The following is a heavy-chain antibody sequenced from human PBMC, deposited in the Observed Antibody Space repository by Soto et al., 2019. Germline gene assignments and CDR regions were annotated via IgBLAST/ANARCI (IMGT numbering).Heavy chain of an antibody. CDR3: ARDQPMSYSDSSGYFDL. CDR2: ISSGGTNI. CDR1: GFTFSTYE. Sequence: PGGSLRLSCEASGFTFSTYEMNWVRQTPGKGLEWVSYISSGGTNIYYADSVKGRFTVSRDNAGNSLYLQMNSLRAEDTAVYYCARDQPMSYSDSSGYFDLWGQGTLVTVSS. J-gene: IGHJ4*02. D-gene: IGHD3-22*01. V-gene: IGHV3-48*03.